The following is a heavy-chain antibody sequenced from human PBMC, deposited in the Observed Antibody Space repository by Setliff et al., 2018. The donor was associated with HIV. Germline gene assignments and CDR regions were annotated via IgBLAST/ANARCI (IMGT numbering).Heavy chain of an antibody. Sequence: SETLSLTCIVSGGSISRHYWSWIRQFPGKELEWIGYIFPGGSTNYNPSLRSRVTMSVDTSKNQFSLKLSSVTAADTAMYYCARIGFAAAGKPSNFDYWGQGTLVTVSS. J-gene: IGHJ4*02. CDR3: ARIGFAAAGKPSNFDY. D-gene: IGHD6-13*01. CDR1: GGSISRHY. CDR2: IFPGGST. V-gene: IGHV4-4*08.